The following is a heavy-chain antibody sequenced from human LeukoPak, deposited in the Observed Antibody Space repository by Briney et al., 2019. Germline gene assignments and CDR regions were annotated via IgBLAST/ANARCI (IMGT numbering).Heavy chain of an antibody. CDR1: VFTVSSNY. V-gene: IGHV3-66*03. CDR3: ARDLRNGLANCGGDWGLFDP. D-gene: IGHD2-21*02. Sequence: GGSLSLSCVASVFTVSSNYMSWVRQAPGMRLECVSVIYSCGSTYYADSVKGRFTIYRDNSKNTLYLQMNRLRAEDTAVYYCARDLRNGLANCGGDWGLFDPWGQGTLVTVSS. CDR2: IYSCGST. J-gene: IGHJ5*02.